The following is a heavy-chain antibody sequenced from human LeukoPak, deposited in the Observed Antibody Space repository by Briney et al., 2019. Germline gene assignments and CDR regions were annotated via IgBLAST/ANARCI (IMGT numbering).Heavy chain of an antibody. D-gene: IGHD6-6*01. CDR2: ISGSGVNT. CDR1: GFTFSSHT. CDR3: ARGRGLPVRPPNEGFLDY. J-gene: IGHJ4*02. V-gene: IGHV3-23*01. Sequence: GGSLRPSCAASGFTFSSHTMSWVRQAPGKGLEWVSGISGSGVNTYYANSVKGRFTISRDKFMNTLYLQMNSLRAEDTAVYYCARGRGLPVRPPNEGFLDYWGRGTLVTVSS.